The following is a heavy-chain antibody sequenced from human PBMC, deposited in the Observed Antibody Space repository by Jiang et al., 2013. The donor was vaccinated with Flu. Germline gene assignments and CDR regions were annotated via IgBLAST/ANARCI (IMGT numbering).Heavy chain of an antibody. V-gene: IGHV4-61*02. CDR1: GGSIYSGSSY. CDR2: IYISGGT. CDR3: ARDHRWVGQLLYPFDI. Sequence: GLVKPSQTLSLTCTVSGGSIYSGSSYWSWIRQPAGKGLEWIGRIYISGGTNYNPSLKSRVTISADTSKNQFSLSLSSVTAADTAVYYCARDHRWVGQLLYPFDIWGQGTMVTVSS. J-gene: IGHJ3*02. D-gene: IGHD3-10*01.